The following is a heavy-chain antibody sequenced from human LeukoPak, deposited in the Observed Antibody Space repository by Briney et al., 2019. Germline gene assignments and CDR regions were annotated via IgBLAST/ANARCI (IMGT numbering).Heavy chain of an antibody. CDR2: ISAYNGNT. D-gene: IGHD6-19*01. CDR3: ARDSAVAGTFEYYYGMDV. Sequence: ASVKVSCKASGYTLTSYGISWVRQAPGQGLEWMGWISAYNGNTNYAQKLQGRVTMTTDTSTSTAYMELRSLRSDDTAVYYCARDSAVAGTFEYYYGMDVWGQGTTVTVSS. J-gene: IGHJ6*02. CDR1: GYTLTSYG. V-gene: IGHV1-18*01.